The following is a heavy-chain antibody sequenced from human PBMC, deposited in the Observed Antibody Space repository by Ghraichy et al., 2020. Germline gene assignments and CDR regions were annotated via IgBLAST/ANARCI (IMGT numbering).Heavy chain of an antibody. CDR2: IHTSGDT. V-gene: IGHV4-4*09. D-gene: IGHD3-9*01. CDR1: DDSISTSY. Sequence: SETLSLTCTVSDDSISTSYWSWIRQPPGRGLEWIGFIHTSGDTKYSPSLRGRVTMSVDTSKNQLSLKVNSVTAADTAVYFCARLVRDVPTGYWYFDYWGQGTLVTVSS. CDR3: ARLVRDVPTGYWYFDY. J-gene: IGHJ4*02.